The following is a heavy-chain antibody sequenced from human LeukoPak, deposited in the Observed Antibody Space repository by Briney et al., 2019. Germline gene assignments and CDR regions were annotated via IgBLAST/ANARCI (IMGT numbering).Heavy chain of an antibody. V-gene: IGHV3-30*18. J-gene: IGHJ4*02. CDR2: ISYDGSNK. D-gene: IGHD6-13*01. CDR1: GFTFSSYG. Sequence: GGSLRLSCAASGFTFSSYGMHWVRQAPGKGLEWVAVISYDGSNKYYADSVKGRFTISRDNSKNTLYLQMNSLRAEDTAVYYCAKGWNSSSWYYFDYWGQGTLVTVSS. CDR3: AKGWNSSSWYYFDY.